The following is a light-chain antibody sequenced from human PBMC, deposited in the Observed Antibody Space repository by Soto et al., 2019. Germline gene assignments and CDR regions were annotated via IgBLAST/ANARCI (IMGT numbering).Light chain of an antibody. V-gene: IGKV1-5*03. J-gene: IGKJ1*01. CDR2: EAS. CDR1: QSIDKW. Sequence: DIEMTQSPSTLSASVGDRVTITCRASQSIDKWVAWYQQKPGKTPHLLIYEASSLETGVPSRFSGSGSGTEFTLTISSLQPDDFATYYCQHYKTYWGSFGQRTKVEV. CDR3: QHYKTYWGS.